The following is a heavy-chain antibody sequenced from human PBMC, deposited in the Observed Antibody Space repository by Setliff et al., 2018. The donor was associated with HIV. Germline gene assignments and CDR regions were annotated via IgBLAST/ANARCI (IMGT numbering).Heavy chain of an antibody. CDR2: IYTTGST. D-gene: IGHD3-9*01. CDR1: GDSISSGSYC. CDR3: ARGHDNKYYYFYYMDV. J-gene: IGHJ6*03. Sequence: SETLSLTCTVSGDSISSGSYCWIWFRQPAGKGLEWIGHIYTTGSTNYNPSLKSRVIMSVDTSRNQFSLKLSSVTAADTAVYYCARGHDNKYYYFYYMDVWGKGTTVTVSS. V-gene: IGHV4-61*09.